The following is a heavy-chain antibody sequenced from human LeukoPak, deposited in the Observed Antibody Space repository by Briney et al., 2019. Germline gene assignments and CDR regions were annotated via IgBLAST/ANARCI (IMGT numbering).Heavy chain of an antibody. CDR2: ISSSGSYI. V-gene: IGHV3-21*01. Sequence: GRSLRLSCAASGFTFDDYAMHWVRQATGKGLEWVSSISSSGSYIYYADSVKGRFTISRDNAKNSLYLQMNSLRAEDTAVYYCARDNWNYGGWFDPWGQGTLVTVSS. D-gene: IGHD1-7*01. J-gene: IGHJ5*02. CDR1: GFTFDDYA. CDR3: ARDNWNYGGWFDP.